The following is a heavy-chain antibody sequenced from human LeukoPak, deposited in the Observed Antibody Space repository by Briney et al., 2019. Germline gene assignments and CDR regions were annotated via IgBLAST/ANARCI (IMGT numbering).Heavy chain of an antibody. CDR1: GFTFSSYA. CDR3: AKARAITMVRGVIVN. Sequence: GGSLRLSCAASGFTFSSYAMSWVRQAPGKGLEWVSAISGSGGSTYYADSVKGRFTISRDNSKNTLYLQMNSPRAEDTAVYYCAKARAITMVRGVIVNWGQGTLVTVSS. V-gene: IGHV3-23*01. J-gene: IGHJ4*02. D-gene: IGHD3-10*01. CDR2: ISGSGGST.